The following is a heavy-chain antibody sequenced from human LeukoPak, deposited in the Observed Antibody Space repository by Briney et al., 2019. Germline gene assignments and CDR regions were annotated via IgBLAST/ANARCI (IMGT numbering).Heavy chain of an antibody. V-gene: IGHV3-30*02. CDR2: IRYDGSSK. J-gene: IGHJ6*02. CDR1: GFTFSNYG. D-gene: IGHD5-18*01. Sequence: PGGSLRLSCAASGFTFSNYGMHWVRQAPGKGLEWVALIRYDGSSKNYADSVRGRFSISRDNSKNALYLQMSSLRTEDTAVYYCAKSDTTKAEAYYYGTDVWGPGTTVTVSS. CDR3: AKSDTTKAEAYYYGTDV.